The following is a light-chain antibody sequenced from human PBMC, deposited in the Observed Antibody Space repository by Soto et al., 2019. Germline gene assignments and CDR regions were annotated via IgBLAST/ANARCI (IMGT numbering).Light chain of an antibody. J-gene: IGKJ2*01. CDR1: QSVSSN. V-gene: IGKV3-15*01. CDR3: QQYNNWPPYT. CDR2: GAS. Sequence: EIVMTQSPATLSVSPGERVTLSCRASQSVSSNLAWYQQKPGQAPRLLIFGASTRATGIPARFSGSGSGTEFTFTISSLQSEDFAVYYCQQYNNWPPYTFGQGTKLEIK.